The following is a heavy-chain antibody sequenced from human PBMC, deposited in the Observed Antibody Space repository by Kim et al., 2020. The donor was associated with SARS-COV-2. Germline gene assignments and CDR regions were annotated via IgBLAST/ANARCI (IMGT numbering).Heavy chain of an antibody. CDR3: ARGGAGNRPPVYGLDV. CDR2: VWSKGENKR. CDR1: GFTFSNYG. Sequence: GGSLRLSCAVSGFTFSNYGMLWVRQPPGKGLEWVAAVWSKGENKRFYADSVKGRFTISRDNSQNTLYLQMDSLRAEDTALYYCARGGAGNRPPVYGLDVWGQGTMVTVSS. J-gene: IGHJ6*02. D-gene: IGHD6-6*01. V-gene: IGHV3-33*01.